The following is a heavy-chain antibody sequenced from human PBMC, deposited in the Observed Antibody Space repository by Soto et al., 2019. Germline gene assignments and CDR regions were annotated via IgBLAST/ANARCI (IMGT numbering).Heavy chain of an antibody. V-gene: IGHV3-23*01. CDR1: RFIFSDYA. D-gene: IGHD4-4*01. J-gene: IGHJ3*01. CDR3: VKDGISRNSVWDPFDV. Sequence: GGSLRLSCEASRFIFSDYAMTWVRQAPGKGLEWVSSIGGPGTDTYYADYVKGRFTISRDNSRDKLYLQMNSLRDDDTAIYYCVKDGISRNSVWDPFDVWGQGTMVTVSS. CDR2: IGGPGTDT.